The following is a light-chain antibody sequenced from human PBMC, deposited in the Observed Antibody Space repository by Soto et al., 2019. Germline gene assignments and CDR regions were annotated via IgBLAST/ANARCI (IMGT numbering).Light chain of an antibody. Sequence: DIQMTQSPSSLSASVGDRVTITCQASQDISNYLNWYQQKPGKAPKLLIYDASDLEAGDPSRFSGSRSGTDFTFTISSLQPEDVATYYCQQYANFPPYTFGQGTKVEI. CDR1: QDISNY. CDR3: QQYANFPPYT. J-gene: IGKJ2*01. CDR2: DAS. V-gene: IGKV1-33*01.